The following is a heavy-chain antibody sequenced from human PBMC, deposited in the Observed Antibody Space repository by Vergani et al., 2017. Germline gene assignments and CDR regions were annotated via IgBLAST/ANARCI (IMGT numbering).Heavy chain of an antibody. CDR1: GGSFSGYY. D-gene: IGHD3-16*01. J-gene: IGHJ5*02. Sequence: QVQLQQWGAGLLKPSETLSLTCAVYGGSFSGYYWTWIRQSPGKGLEWIGEINHSGSTNYNPSLKSRLVMSVDTLKKQFSLKLNSVAAADTAVYYCARDSGGYVWGSYEAWFDPWGQGTLVTVSS. CDR3: ARDSGGYVWGSYEAWFDP. V-gene: IGHV4-34*01. CDR2: INHSGST.